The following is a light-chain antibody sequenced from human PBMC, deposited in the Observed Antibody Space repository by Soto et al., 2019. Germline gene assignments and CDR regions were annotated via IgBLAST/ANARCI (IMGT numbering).Light chain of an antibody. J-gene: IGKJ3*01. CDR3: QQYGGSPFT. Sequence: EIVLTQSPGTLSLSPGERATLSCRASQSVNRSYLAWYQQKPGQAPRILIYGSSIRATGIPDRFSGSGSGTDFTLTISRLEPEDFAVYYCQQYGGSPFTFGPGTIVDIK. CDR2: GSS. CDR1: QSVNRSY. V-gene: IGKV3-20*01.